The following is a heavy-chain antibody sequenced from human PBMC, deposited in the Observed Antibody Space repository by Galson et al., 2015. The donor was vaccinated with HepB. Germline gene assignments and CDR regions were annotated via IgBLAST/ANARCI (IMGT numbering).Heavy chain of an antibody. V-gene: IGHV6-1*01. J-gene: IGHJ6*02. CDR1: GDSVSSHSAA. D-gene: IGHD6-19*01. Sequence: CAISGDSVSSHSAAWNWIRQSPSRGLEWLGRTYYRSKWYNDYAVSVKSRITINPDTSKNQFSLQLNSVTPEDTAVYYCARDRAVAVAGKDYYYGMDVWGQGTTVTVSS. CDR2: TYYRSKWYN. CDR3: ARDRAVAVAGKDYYYGMDV.